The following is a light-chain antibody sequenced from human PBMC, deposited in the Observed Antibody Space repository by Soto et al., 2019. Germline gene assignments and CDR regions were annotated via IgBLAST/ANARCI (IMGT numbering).Light chain of an antibody. J-gene: IGLJ1*01. CDR2: EVS. CDR1: SSDVGGYDY. V-gene: IGLV2-14*01. Sequence: QSALTQPASVSGSPGQSITISCTGTSSDVGGYDYVSWYQQFPGKAPKLMIYEVSNRPSGVSNRFSGSKSGNTASLTISGLQAEDGADYYCSSYTTSNTHVFGTGTKVTVL. CDR3: SSYTTSNTHV.